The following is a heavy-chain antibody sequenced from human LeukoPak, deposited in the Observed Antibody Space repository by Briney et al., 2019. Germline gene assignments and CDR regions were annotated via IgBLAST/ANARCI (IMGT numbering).Heavy chain of an antibody. J-gene: IGHJ4*02. CDR3: ARVDYDILTGYSDVYFDY. CDR1: GYTYTSYA. CDR2: INAGNGNT. V-gene: IGHV1-3*01. Sequence: GASVKVSCKASGYTYTSYAMHWVRQAPGQRLERMGWINAGNGNTKYSQKFQGRVTITRGTSASTAYMELSSLRSEDTAVYYCARVDYDILTGYSDVYFDYWGQGTLVTVSS. D-gene: IGHD3-9*01.